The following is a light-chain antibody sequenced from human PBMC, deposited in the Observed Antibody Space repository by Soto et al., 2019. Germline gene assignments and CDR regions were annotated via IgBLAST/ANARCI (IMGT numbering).Light chain of an antibody. Sequence: IQMTQSPSSLSVSVTDRVTITCRASQDIGNDLGWYQQRPGEAPELLLYAASTLRSGVPSRFSGSGSGTQFTLTVNNLQPDDFATYYCQHYNSYSEAFGQGTKVELK. CDR1: QDIGND. CDR2: AAS. J-gene: IGKJ1*01. CDR3: QHYNSYSEA. V-gene: IGKV1-17*02.